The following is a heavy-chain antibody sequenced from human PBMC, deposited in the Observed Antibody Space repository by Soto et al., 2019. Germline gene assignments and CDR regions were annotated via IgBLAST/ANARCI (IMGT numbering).Heavy chain of an antibody. J-gene: IGHJ4*02. CDR3: ARDTSTYSSGWSVGYYFDY. V-gene: IGHV4-31*03. CDR2: IYYSGST. D-gene: IGHD6-19*01. Sequence: QVQLQESGPGLVKPSQTLSLTCTVSGGSISSGGYYWSWIRQHPGKGLEWIGYIYYSGSTYYNPSLKSRVNISVDTSKNQFSLKLSSVTAADTAVYYCARDTSTYSSGWSVGYYFDYWGQGTLVTVSS. CDR1: GGSISSGGYY.